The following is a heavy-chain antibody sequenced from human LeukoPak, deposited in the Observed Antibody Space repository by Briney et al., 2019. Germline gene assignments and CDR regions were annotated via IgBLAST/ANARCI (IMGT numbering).Heavy chain of an antibody. Sequence: PGRSLRLSCAASGFTFSSYGMHWVRQAPGKGLEWVAVIWYDGSNKYYADSVKGRFTISRDNSKNTLYLQMNSLRAEDTAVYYCARAPRRELFLDYWGQGTLVTVSS. CDR1: GFTFSSYG. J-gene: IGHJ4*02. V-gene: IGHV3-33*01. D-gene: IGHD3-10*01. CDR3: ARAPRRELFLDY. CDR2: IWYDGSNK.